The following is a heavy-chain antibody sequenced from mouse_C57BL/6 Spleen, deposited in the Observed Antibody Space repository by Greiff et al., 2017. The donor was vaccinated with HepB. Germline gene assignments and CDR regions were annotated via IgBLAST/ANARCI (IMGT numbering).Heavy chain of an antibody. CDR3: ARGGGLRRTPWFAY. CDR1: GYTFTSYW. V-gene: IGHV1-55*01. D-gene: IGHD2-4*01. Sequence: QVQLKQPGAELVKPGASVKMSCKASGYTFTSYWITWVKQRPGQGLEWIGDIYPGSGSTNYNEKFKSKATVTVDTSSSTAYMQLSSLTSEDSAVYYCARGGGLRRTPWFAYWGQGTLVTVAA. J-gene: IGHJ3*01. CDR2: IYPGSGST.